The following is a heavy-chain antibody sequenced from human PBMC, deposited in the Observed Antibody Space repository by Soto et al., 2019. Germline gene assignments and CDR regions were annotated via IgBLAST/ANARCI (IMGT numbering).Heavy chain of an antibody. D-gene: IGHD5-12*01. J-gene: IGHJ6*02. CDR2: ISAYNGNT. V-gene: IGHV1-18*01. CDR1: GYTFTSSG. CDR3: ARDPRGSGLLPNSGYDLDYYYYYGMDV. Sequence: GASVKVSCKASGYTFTSSGISWVRQAPGQGLEWMGWISAYNGNTNYAQKLQGRVTMTTDTSTSTAYMELRSLRSGDTAVYYCARDPRGSGLLPNSGYDLDYYYYYGMDVWGQGTTVTVSS.